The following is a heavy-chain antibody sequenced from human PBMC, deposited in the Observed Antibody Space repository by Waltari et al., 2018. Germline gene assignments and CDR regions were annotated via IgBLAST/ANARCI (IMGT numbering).Heavy chain of an antibody. CDR3: ARHPDSGNYYRGFEF. D-gene: IGHD3-10*01. V-gene: IGHV1-69*01. J-gene: IGHJ4*02. Sequence: ELVQSGPEVKKPGSSLKVSCKALGGTFTRGAVSWVRQATGQRLEWMGGLIPMFGKPDYAQKFQGRVTISADESTSTDYMELSSLRSEDTAIYYCARHPDSGNYYRGFEFWGQGTLVSVSS. CDR1: GGTFTRGA. CDR2: LIPMFGKP.